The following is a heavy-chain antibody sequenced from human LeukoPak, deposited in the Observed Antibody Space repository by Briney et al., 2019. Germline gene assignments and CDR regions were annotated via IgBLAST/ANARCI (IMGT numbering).Heavy chain of an antibody. V-gene: IGHV4-59*01. D-gene: IGHD4-17*01. CDR3: ARDDYGDYVPD. J-gene: IGHJ4*02. CDR2: IYYSGST. Sequence: SETLSLTCTVSGGSISSYYWSWIRQPPGKGLEWIGYIYYSGSTNYNPSLKSRVTISVDTSKNQFSLKLSSVTAADTAVYYCARDDYGDYVPDWGQGTLVTVSS. CDR1: GGSISSYY.